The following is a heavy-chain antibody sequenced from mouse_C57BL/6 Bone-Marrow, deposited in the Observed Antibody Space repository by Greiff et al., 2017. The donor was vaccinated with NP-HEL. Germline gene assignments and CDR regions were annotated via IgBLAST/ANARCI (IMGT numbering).Heavy chain of an antibody. CDR3: AREGDYSFDY. Sequence: VQLQQSGAELVRPGTSVKMSCKASGYTFTNYWIGWAKQRPGHGLEWIGDIYPGGGYTNYNEKFKGKATLTADKSSSTAYMQFSSLTSEDSAMYYCAREGDYSFDYGGQGTTLTVSS. V-gene: IGHV1-63*01. CDR2: IYPGGGYT. CDR1: GYTFTNYW. J-gene: IGHJ2*01.